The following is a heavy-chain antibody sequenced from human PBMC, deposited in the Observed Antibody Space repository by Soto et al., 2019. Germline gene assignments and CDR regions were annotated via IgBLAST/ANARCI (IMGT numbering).Heavy chain of an antibody. CDR1: GDSINNYY. CDR3: ARDRSCGYNWFDR. Sequence: SETLSLTCTVSGDSINNYYWTWIRQTPGKGLEWIGDIYYSGTTKYNPSLKSRVTISADTSKNQFSLNLRSVTAADTAVYYCARDRSCGYNWFDRWGQGTLVTVSS. J-gene: IGHJ5*02. D-gene: IGHD2-15*01. CDR2: IYYSGTT. V-gene: IGHV4-59*01.